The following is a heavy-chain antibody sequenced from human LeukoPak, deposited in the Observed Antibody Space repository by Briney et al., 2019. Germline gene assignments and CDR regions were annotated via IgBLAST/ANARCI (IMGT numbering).Heavy chain of an antibody. V-gene: IGHV3-21*01. J-gene: IGHJ1*01. Sequence: GGSLRLSCAASGFTFSSYSMNWVRQAPGKGLEWVSSISSSSSYIYYADSVKGRFTISRDNAKNTLYLQMNSLRAEDTAVYYCARDYDSSGYYPFQHWGQGTLVTVSS. CDR1: GFTFSSYS. CDR2: ISSSSSYI. D-gene: IGHD3-22*01. CDR3: ARDYDSSGYYPFQH.